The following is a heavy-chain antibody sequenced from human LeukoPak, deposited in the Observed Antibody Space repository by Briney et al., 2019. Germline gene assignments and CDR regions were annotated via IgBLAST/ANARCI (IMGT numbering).Heavy chain of an antibody. CDR1: GFTFSYYS. Sequence: GGSLRLSCAASGFTFSYYSMNWVRQAPGKGLEWLSYISSSSTIYYADSVKGRFTVSRDNAKNSLYLQMNSLRDEDTAVYYCARGQGDFDHWGQGTLVTVSS. CDR2: ISSSSTI. V-gene: IGHV3-48*02. D-gene: IGHD3-16*01. CDR3: ARGQGDFDH. J-gene: IGHJ4*02.